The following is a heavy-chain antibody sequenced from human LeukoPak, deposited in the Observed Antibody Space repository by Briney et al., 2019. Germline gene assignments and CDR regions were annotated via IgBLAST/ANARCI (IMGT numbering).Heavy chain of an antibody. J-gene: IGHJ4*02. CDR2: INWDGGAY. CDR1: GNTFDDYG. V-gene: IGHV3-20*04. Sequence: PGGSLRLSCTDSGNTFDDYGMTWVRQAPGKGLEWVSGINWDGGAYNYAASVKGRFTISRDNAKNSLYLEMNSLRVEDTAVYFCARGLSSSWYSLAYWGQGILVIVSS. CDR3: ARGLSSSWYSLAY. D-gene: IGHD3-22*01.